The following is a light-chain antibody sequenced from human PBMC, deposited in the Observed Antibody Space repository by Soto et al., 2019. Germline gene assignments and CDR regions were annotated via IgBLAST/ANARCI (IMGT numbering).Light chain of an antibody. CDR2: GAS. CDR1: QSVSSAY. V-gene: IGKV3-20*01. CDR3: QQYGSSFYT. J-gene: IGKJ2*01. Sequence: ERVLTQSPGTLSLSPGERATLSCRASQSVSSAYLAWYQQIPGQAPRLLIYGASIRATGIPDRFSGSGSGTEFTLPIGGLEAEDFAVYYFQQYGSSFYTFGQGTKPEIK.